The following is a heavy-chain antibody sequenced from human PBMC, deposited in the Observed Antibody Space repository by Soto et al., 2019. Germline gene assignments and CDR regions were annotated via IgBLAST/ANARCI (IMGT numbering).Heavy chain of an antibody. CDR2: ISGSDGNT. CDR1: GFTFSSYA. D-gene: IGHD2-15*01. CDR3: AKDSPPYCSGGSCYAPGA. Sequence: EVQVLESGEGLVQPGGSLRLSCAASGFTFSSYAMSWVREAPGKGLEWVSGISGSDGNTYYADSVKGRFTISRDNSKNTLYLQMNSLRAEDTAVYHCAKDSPPYCSGGSCYAPGAWGQGTLVTVSS. J-gene: IGHJ5*02. V-gene: IGHV3-23*01.